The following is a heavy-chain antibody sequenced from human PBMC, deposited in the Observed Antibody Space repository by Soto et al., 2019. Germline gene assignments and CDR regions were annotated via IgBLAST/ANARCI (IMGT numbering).Heavy chain of an antibody. CDR2: IYYSGST. D-gene: IGHD2-15*01. Sequence: PSETLSLTCTVSGGSISSSSYYWGWIRQPPGKGLEWIGSIYYSGSTYYNPSLKSRVTISVDTSKNQFSLKLSSVTAADTAVYYCARHEWNRYCSGGSCLNWFDPWGQGTLVNVSS. V-gene: IGHV4-39*01. CDR3: ARHEWNRYCSGGSCLNWFDP. J-gene: IGHJ5*02. CDR1: GGSISSSSYY.